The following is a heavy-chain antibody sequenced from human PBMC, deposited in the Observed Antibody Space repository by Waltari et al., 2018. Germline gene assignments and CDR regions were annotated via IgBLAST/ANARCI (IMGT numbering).Heavy chain of an antibody. Sequence: VQLQESGPGVVKTSQTLSLTCTVSGGSIRRGGDFWNWIRQSPGRGPEWIGVIYDSANTNYNPSLKSRVILTIDISKNQFSLKMRSVTAADTAVYYCARQGLNWNAQRGSQSAFDIWGQGAMVTVSA. D-gene: IGHD1-1*01. J-gene: IGHJ3*02. CDR1: GGSIRRGGDF. CDR3: ARQGLNWNAQRGSQSAFDI. CDR2: IYDSANT. V-gene: IGHV4-30-4*08.